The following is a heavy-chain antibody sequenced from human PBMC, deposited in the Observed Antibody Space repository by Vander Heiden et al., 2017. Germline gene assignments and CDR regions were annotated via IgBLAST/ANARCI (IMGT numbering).Heavy chain of an antibody. CDR2: IIPSLGIA. CDR1: GGTFSSYA. J-gene: IGHJ4*02. CDR3: ARFPYDYVWGSYRHYGDY. D-gene: IGHD3-16*02. V-gene: IGHV1-69*10. Sequence: QVQLVQSGAEVKKTGSSVKVSCKASGGTFSSYAISWVRQAPGQGVEWMGGIIPSLGIANYAQKFQGRVTITADKSTSTAYMELSSLRSEDTAVYYWARFPYDYVWGSYRHYGDYWGQGTLVTVSS.